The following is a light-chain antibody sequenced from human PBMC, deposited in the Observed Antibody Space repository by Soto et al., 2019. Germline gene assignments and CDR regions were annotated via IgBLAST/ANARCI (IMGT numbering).Light chain of an antibody. J-gene: IGKJ4*01. Sequence: EIVMTQSPATLSVSPGERATLSCRASQSVNNNLAWYQQKPGQAPRLLISYASSRATGIPARFSGSGSGTEFTLTISSLQSEDFAVYYCQKYNNWPLTFGGGTKVDIK. CDR3: QKYNNWPLT. CDR1: QSVNNN. V-gene: IGKV3-15*01. CDR2: YAS.